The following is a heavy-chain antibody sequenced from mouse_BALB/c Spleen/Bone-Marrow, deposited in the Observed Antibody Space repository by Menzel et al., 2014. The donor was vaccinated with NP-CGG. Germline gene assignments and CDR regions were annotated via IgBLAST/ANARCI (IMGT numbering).Heavy chain of an antibody. CDR2: ISSGSSTI. J-gene: IGHJ2*01. CDR1: GFTFSSFG. D-gene: IGHD3-2*02. CDR3: ARSRLRGYYFDY. Sequence: EVKLMESGGDLVQPGGSRKLSCAASGFTFSSFGMHWVRQAPEKGLEWVAYISSGSSTIYYADTLKGRFTISRDNPKNTLFLQMTSLRSEDTAMYYCARSRLRGYYFDYWGQGTTLTVSS. V-gene: IGHV5-17*02.